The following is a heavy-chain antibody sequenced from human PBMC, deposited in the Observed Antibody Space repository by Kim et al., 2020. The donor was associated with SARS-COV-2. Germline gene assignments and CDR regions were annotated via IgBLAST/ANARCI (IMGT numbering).Heavy chain of an antibody. J-gene: IGHJ6*02. D-gene: IGHD6-6*01. CDR3: ARAASSLNYGMDV. CDR2: IYYSGSI. V-gene: IGHV4-31*03. CDR1: GGSISSGGYY. Sequence: SETLSLTCTVSGGSISSGGYYWSWIRQHPGEGLEWIGYIYYSGSIYYNPSLKSRVTISVDTPKNQFSLKLNSVTAADTAVYYCARAASSLNYGMDVWGQGTTVTVSS.